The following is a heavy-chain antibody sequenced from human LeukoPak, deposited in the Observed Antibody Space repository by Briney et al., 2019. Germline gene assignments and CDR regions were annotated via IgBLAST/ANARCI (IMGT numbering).Heavy chain of an antibody. CDR1: GYTFTGYY. Sequence: ASVKVSCKASGYTFTGYYMHWVRQAPGQGLEWMGWINPNSGSTNYAQKFQGRVTMTRDTSISTAYMELSRLRSDDTAVYYCAIQGGDSYYFMDVWGKGTTVTISS. CDR3: AIQGGDSYYFMDV. V-gene: IGHV1-2*02. CDR2: INPNSGST. D-gene: IGHD3-10*01. J-gene: IGHJ6*03.